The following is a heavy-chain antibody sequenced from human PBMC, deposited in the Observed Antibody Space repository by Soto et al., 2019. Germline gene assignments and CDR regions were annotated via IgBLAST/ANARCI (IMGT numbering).Heavy chain of an antibody. Sequence: ASVKVSCKASGYIFINYGITWVRQAPGQGLEWMGWISVHNGNIKYAQKLQGRVTMTTDTSTSTAYMELRSLRSDDTAVYYCVRDLDGSGSYYTDYWGPGTVVTVSS. V-gene: IGHV1-18*01. CDR3: VRDLDGSGSYYTDY. J-gene: IGHJ4*02. D-gene: IGHD3-10*01. CDR1: GYIFINYG. CDR2: ISVHNGNI.